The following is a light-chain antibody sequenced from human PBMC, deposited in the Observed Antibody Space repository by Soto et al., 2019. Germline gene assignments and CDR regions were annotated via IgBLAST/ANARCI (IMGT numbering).Light chain of an antibody. Sequence: DIQMTQSPSSLSASVGDRVTITCRASQTIYNYLNWYQQKPGKAPKVLIYAASSLQSGVPPRFSGRRSGTDFTLTISSLQPEDFATYYCQQSFTTPYTFGQGTRLDI. CDR3: QQSFTTPYT. J-gene: IGKJ2*01. CDR2: AAS. CDR1: QTIYNY. V-gene: IGKV1-39*01.